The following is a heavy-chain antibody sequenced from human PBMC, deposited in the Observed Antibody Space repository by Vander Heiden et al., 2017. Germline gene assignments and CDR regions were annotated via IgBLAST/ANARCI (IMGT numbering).Heavy chain of an antibody. CDR1: GFTFRRYW. J-gene: IGHJ4*02. V-gene: IGHV3-74*01. CDR2: MNEDGSTT. CDR3: ARDVGGGSSY. Sequence: EVQLVESGGGVVQPCGSLRLSCAASGFTFRRYWMHWVRQVPGKGLVWVSRMNEDGSTTNYADSVKGRFTISRDNAKNRLYLQMNSLRAEDTAVYYCARDVGGGSSYWGQGTLVTVSS. D-gene: IGHD2-15*01.